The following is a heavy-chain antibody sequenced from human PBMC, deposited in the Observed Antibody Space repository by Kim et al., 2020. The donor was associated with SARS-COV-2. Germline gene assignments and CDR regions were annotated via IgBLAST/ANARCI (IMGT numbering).Heavy chain of an antibody. J-gene: IGHJ4*02. CDR1: GFTFSTYA. CDR2: ISHDGTKK. D-gene: IGHD3-10*01. Sequence: GGSLRLSCAASGFTFSTYAIHWVRRAPGKGLEWVAVISHDGTKKYYIDSVKGRFTLSRDNSKNTVSLQMNSLRAEDTAVYYCVKDRVEKHSASYFDYWGQGTLVTVSS. CDR3: VKDRVEKHSASYFDY. V-gene: IGHV3-30*18.